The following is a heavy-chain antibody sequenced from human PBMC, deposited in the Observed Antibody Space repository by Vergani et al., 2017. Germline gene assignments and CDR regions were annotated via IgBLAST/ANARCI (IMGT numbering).Heavy chain of an antibody. Sequence: QVQLQESGPGLVKPSETLSLTCTVSGGSISSYYWSWIWQPPGKGLEWIGYIYYSGSTNYNPSLKSRVTISVDTSKNQFSLKLSSVTAADPAGYYCARGGVSPYSSGWGIDYWGQGTLVTVSS. CDR2: IYYSGST. CDR1: GGSISSYY. D-gene: IGHD6-19*01. CDR3: ARGGVSPYSSGWGIDY. J-gene: IGHJ4*02. V-gene: IGHV4-59*08.